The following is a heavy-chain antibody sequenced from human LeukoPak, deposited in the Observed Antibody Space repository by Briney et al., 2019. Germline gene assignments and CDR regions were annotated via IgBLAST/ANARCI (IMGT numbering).Heavy chain of an antibody. CDR1: GFTFSSYG. J-gene: IGHJ4*02. Sequence: GGSLRLSCAASGFTFSSYGMHWVRQAPGKGLEWVAVISYDGSNKYYADSVKGRFTISRDNSKNTLYLQMSSLRAEDTAVYYCAKDTRYDSSGYYHGYFDYWGQGTLVTVSS. CDR2: ISYDGSNK. V-gene: IGHV3-30*18. D-gene: IGHD3-22*01. CDR3: AKDTRYDSSGYYHGYFDY.